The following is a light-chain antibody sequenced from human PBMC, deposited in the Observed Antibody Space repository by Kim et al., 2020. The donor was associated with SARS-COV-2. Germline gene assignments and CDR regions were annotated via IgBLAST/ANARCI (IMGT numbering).Light chain of an antibody. J-gene: IGKJ5*01. Sequence: DIQMTQSPSSLSASVGDRVTITCQASQDISNYLNWYQQKPGKAPKLLIYDASKLEKGVPSRFSGSGSGTDFTFTISSLQPEDIATYYWQQYDKLPPFTFGQGKRLEIK. CDR3: QQYDKLPPFT. V-gene: IGKV1-33*01. CDR1: QDISNY. CDR2: DAS.